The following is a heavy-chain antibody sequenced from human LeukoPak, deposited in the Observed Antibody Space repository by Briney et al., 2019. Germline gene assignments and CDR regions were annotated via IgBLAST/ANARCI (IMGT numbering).Heavy chain of an antibody. Sequence: ASVKVSCKASGYTFTDYYMQWVRQAPGQGLEWMGWINPNSGGTNYAQKFQGRVTMTRDTSISTAYMELSRLRSDDTAVYYCARGAYYYDSSGYYDIWGQGTMVTVSS. V-gene: IGHV1-2*02. CDR1: GYTFTDYY. CDR2: INPNSGGT. D-gene: IGHD3-22*01. CDR3: ARGAYYYDSSGYYDI. J-gene: IGHJ3*02.